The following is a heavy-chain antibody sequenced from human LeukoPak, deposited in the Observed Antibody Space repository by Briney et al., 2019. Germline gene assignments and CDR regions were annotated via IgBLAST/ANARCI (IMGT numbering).Heavy chain of an antibody. CDR2: ISYSGST. CDR3: ARGNAN. CDR1: GGSINSYY. Sequence: SETLSLTCSVSGGSINSYYWSWIRQPPGKGLEWIGYISYSGSTNYNPSLKSRVTISVDTSKNLFFLKLTSVTAADTALYYCARGNANWGQGTLVTVSS. J-gene: IGHJ4*02. V-gene: IGHV4-59*01.